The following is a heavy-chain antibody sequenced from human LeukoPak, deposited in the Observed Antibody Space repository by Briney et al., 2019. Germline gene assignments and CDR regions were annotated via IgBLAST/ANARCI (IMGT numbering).Heavy chain of an antibody. D-gene: IGHD3-10*01. J-gene: IGHJ4*02. CDR2: IYSGGST. CDR3: TGNYYGSGSYADFDY. CDR1: GFTVSSNY. V-gene: IGHV3-53*01. Sequence: GGSLRLSCAASGFTVSSNYMSWVRQAPGKGLEWVSVIYSGGSTYYADSVKGRFTISRDNSKNTLYLQMNSLRAEDTAVYYCTGNYYGSGSYADFDYWGQGTLVTVSS.